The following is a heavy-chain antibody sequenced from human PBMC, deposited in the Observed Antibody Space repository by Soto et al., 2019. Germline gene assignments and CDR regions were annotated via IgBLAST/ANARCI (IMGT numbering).Heavy chain of an antibody. CDR1: GFTFSSYD. V-gene: IGHV3-23*01. CDR3: AKGDCSGGRCYRGFDY. D-gene: IGHD2-15*01. J-gene: IGHJ4*02. CDR2: VSASGSIT. Sequence: LRLSCAASGFTFSSYDMNWVRQAPGKGLGWVSGVSASGSITSYADSAKGRFTISRDNAKNTVFLQMTGLRAEDTAVYFCAKGDCSGGRCYRGFDYWGQGTLVTVSS.